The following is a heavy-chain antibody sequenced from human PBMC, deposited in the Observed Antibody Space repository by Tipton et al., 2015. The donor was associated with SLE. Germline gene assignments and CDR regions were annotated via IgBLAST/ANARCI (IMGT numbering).Heavy chain of an antibody. CDR2: ISGSGGST. D-gene: IGHD7-27*01. J-gene: IGHJ4*02. Sequence: SLRLSCAASGFTFSSYAMSWVRQAPGKGLEWVSAISGSGGSTYYADSVKGRFTISRDNSKNTLYLQMNSLRAEDTAVYYCAKDRQGSLGTRVFDYWGQGTLVTISS. CDR1: GFTFSSYA. CDR3: AKDRQGSLGTRVFDY. V-gene: IGHV3-23*01.